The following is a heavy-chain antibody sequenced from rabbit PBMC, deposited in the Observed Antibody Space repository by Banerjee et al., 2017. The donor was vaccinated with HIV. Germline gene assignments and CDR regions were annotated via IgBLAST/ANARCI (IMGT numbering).Heavy chain of an antibody. CDR1: GFDFSDRDV. CDR2: VNTATGKP. J-gene: IGHJ4*01. V-gene: IGHV1S45*01. CDR3: ARDLAGAIGWNFYL. D-gene: IGHD4-1*01. Sequence: QEELEESGGGLVKPEGSLTLTCKASGFDFSDRDVMCWVRQAPGKGLEWIACVNTATGKPVYATCAKGRFTISTPSSTTVTLQMTRLTAADTATYFCARDLAGAIGWNFYLWGPGTLVTGS.